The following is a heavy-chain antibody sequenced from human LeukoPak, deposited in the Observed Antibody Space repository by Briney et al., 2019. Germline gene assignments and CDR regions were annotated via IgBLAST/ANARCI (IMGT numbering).Heavy chain of an antibody. CDR3: ARGLSRGGGDWVEYYFDY. Sequence: ASVKVSCKASGYTFTGYYMHWVRQAPGQGLEWMGWINPNSGGTNYAQKFQGRVTMTRDTSISTAYMELSRLRSDDTAVYYCARGLSRGGGDWVEYYFDYWGQGTLVTVSS. CDR2: INPNSGGT. V-gene: IGHV1-2*02. CDR1: GYTFTGYY. D-gene: IGHD2-21*01. J-gene: IGHJ4*02.